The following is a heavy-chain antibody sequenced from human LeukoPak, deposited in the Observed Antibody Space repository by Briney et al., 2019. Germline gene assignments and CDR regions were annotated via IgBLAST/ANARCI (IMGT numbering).Heavy chain of an antibody. CDR2: IKPDGSGK. Sequence: GGSLRLSCAASGFAFSSYWMTWVRQAPGKGLEWVANIKPDGSGKNYVDSVKGRFTISRDNSKNTLYLQMNSLRAEDTAVYYCAKRGGSYSSGWYDDYWGQGTLVTVSS. CDR3: AKRGGSYSSGWYDDY. V-gene: IGHV3-7*03. J-gene: IGHJ4*02. CDR1: GFAFSSYW. D-gene: IGHD6-19*01.